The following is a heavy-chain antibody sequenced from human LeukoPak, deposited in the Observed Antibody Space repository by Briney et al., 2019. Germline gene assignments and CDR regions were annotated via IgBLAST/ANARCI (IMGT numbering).Heavy chain of an antibody. CDR1: GYTFTSYD. D-gene: IGHD5-18*01. CDR3: ARPHTAMAPWYFDY. J-gene: IGHJ4*02. CDR2: INPSGGST. Sequence: ASVKVSCKASGYTFTSYDINWVRQATGQGLEWMGIINPSGGSTSYAQKFQGRVTMTRDTSTSTVYMELSSLRSEDTAVYYCARPHTAMAPWYFDYWGQGTLVTVSS. V-gene: IGHV1-46*01.